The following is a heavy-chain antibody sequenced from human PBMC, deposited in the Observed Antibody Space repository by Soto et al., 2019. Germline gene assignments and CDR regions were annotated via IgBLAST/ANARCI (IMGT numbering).Heavy chain of an antibody. CDR3: ARSISGGGELDY. V-gene: IGHV4-30-4*01. CDR2: IYYSGST. Sequence: QVQLQESGPGLVKPSQTLSLTCTVSGGSTSSGDYYWSWIRQPPGKGLEWIGYIYYSGSTSSNPSLKSRITISIDTSKNKFSLKLTYVTAADSAVYYCARSISGGGELDYWGQGILVTVSS. J-gene: IGHJ4*02. CDR1: GGSTSSGDYY. D-gene: IGHD2-21*01.